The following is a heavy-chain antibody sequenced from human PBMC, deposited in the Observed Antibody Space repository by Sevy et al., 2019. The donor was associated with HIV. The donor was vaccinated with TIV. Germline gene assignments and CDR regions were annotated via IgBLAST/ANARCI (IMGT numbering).Heavy chain of an antibody. J-gene: IGHJ6*02. Sequence: SETLSLTCTVSGGSISSSSYYWGWIRQPPGKGLEWIGSIYYSGSTYYNPSLKSQVPISVDTSKNQFSLKLSSVTAADTAVYYCARQRPYYDFWSGYLVGAAHYYYGMDVWGQGTTVTVSS. CDR2: IYYSGST. CDR1: GGSISSSSYY. D-gene: IGHD3-3*01. CDR3: ARQRPYYDFWSGYLVGAAHYYYGMDV. V-gene: IGHV4-39*01.